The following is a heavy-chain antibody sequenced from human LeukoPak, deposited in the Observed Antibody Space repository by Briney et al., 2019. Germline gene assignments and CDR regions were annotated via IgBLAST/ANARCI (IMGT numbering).Heavy chain of an antibody. D-gene: IGHD6-19*01. CDR3: ARDISGWLDY. V-gene: IGHV3-21*01. CDR1: GFTFSTYE. Sequence: PGGSLRLSCAASGFTFSTYEMNWVRQAPGKGLEWVSSISSSSSYIYYADSMKGRFTISRDDAKNSLYLQMNSLRAEDTAVYYCARDISGWLDYWGQGTLVTVSP. J-gene: IGHJ4*02. CDR2: ISSSSSYI.